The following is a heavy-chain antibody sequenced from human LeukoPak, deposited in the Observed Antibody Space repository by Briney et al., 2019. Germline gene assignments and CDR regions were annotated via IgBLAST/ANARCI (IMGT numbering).Heavy chain of an antibody. J-gene: IGHJ6*02. CDR1: GGTFSSYA. V-gene: IGHV1-69*13. D-gene: IGHD3-22*01. CDR2: IIPIFGTA. Sequence: ASVKVSCKASGGTFSSYAISWVRRAPGQGLEWMGGIIPIFGTANYAQKFQGRVTITADESTSTAYMELSSLRSEDTAVYYCARGTQYYYDSSGYYYVPTAYYYYGMDVWGQGTTVTVSS. CDR3: ARGTQYYYDSSGYYYVPTAYYYYGMDV.